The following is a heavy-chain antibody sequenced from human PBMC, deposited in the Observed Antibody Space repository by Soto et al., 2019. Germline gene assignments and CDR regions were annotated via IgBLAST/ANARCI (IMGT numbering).Heavy chain of an antibody. J-gene: IGHJ4*02. D-gene: IGHD3-10*01. CDR3: ASSVREPEGDY. CDR2: IIPILGIA. CDR1: GGTFSSYT. Sequence: QVQLVQSGAEVKKPGSSVKVSCKASGGTFSSYTISWVRQAPGQGLEWMGRIIPILGIANYAQKFQGRVTITADNSTSTAYLVLSSLRSEDTAVYYSASSVREPEGDYWGQGTLVTVSS. V-gene: IGHV1-69*02.